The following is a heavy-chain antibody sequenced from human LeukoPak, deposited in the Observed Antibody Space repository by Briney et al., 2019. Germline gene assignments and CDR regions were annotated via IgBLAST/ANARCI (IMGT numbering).Heavy chain of an antibody. CDR3: ARDAHDYGDYVGYFDY. CDR1: GYTFTGYY. J-gene: IGHJ4*02. CDR2: INPNSGGT. Sequence: ASVKVSCKAPGYTFTGYYMHWVRQAPGQGLEWMGWINPNSGGTNYAQKFQGRVTMTRDTSISTAYMELSRLRSDDTAVYYCARDAHDYGDYVGYFDYWGQGTLVTVSS. V-gene: IGHV1-2*02. D-gene: IGHD4-17*01.